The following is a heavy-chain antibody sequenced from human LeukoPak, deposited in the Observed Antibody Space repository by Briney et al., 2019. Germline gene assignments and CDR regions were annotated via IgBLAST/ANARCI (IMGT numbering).Heavy chain of an antibody. CDR1: GGSFSGYY. CDR2: INHSGST. V-gene: IGHV4-34*01. J-gene: IGHJ4*02. CDR3: ARLPCNYGDPLDY. Sequence: SETLSLTCAVYGGSFSGYYWSWIRQPPGKGLEWIGEINHSGSTNYNPSLKRRVTISVDTSKNQFSLKRSSVTAADTAVYYCARLPCNYGDPLDYWGEGTLVTVSS. D-gene: IGHD4-17*01.